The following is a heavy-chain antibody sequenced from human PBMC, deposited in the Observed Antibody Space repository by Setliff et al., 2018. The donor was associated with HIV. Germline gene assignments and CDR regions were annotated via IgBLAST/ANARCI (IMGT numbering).Heavy chain of an antibody. CDR2: IFHGGST. CDR1: GGSISISD. V-gene: IGHV4-59*06. Sequence: SETLSLTCTVSGGSISISDWSWIRQHPGKGLEWVGYIFHGGSTYYKPSLKRRVSISVDTSKNQFSLKLRSVTAADTAVYYCARGGYYDSSGKDYYYYYMDVWGKGTTVTVSS. CDR3: ARGGYYDSSGKDYYYYYMDV. D-gene: IGHD3-22*01. J-gene: IGHJ6*03.